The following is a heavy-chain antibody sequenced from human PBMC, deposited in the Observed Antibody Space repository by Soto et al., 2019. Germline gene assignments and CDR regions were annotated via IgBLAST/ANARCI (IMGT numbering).Heavy chain of an antibody. Sequence: GASVKVSCKASGFTFSDYGLSWVRQAPGQPLEWMGWISGDNINSKYSQKFQGRLTMTTDTSTATASMELRSLTSEDTAVYYCAREISYVSGGHLYYGMDVLGQGTAVTVSS. V-gene: IGHV1-18*01. J-gene: IGHJ6*02. CDR1: GFTFSDYG. CDR3: AREISYVSGGHLYYGMDV. CDR2: ISGDNINS. D-gene: IGHD3-16*01.